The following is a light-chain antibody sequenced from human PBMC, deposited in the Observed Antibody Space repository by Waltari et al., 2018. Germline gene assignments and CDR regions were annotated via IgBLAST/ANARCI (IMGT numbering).Light chain of an antibody. CDR3: SSYIDSSTLEL. CDR2: DFR. V-gene: IGLV2-14*03. J-gene: IGLJ2*01. CDR1: SSDIGGYNY. Sequence: QSALTQPASVSGSPGQSITISCTGTSSDIGGYNYVSWYQQFPGKAPNLIIYDFRNRPSGVSSRFSGSKSGNTASLTISGFKAEDEANYYCSSYIDSSTLELFGGGTSLTFL.